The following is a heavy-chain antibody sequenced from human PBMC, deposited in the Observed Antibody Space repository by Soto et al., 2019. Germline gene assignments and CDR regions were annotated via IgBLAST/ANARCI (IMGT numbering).Heavy chain of an antibody. Sequence: PSETLSLTCTVSGGSISSYYWSWIRQPPGKGLEWIGYIYYSGSTNYNPSLVSRTTISVDTSKNQFSLKMSSVTAADTAVYYCARDRGSYGMDVWGQGTTVTVSS. V-gene: IGHV4-59*12. CDR1: GGSISSYY. J-gene: IGHJ6*02. CDR3: ARDRGSYGMDV. CDR2: IYYSGST.